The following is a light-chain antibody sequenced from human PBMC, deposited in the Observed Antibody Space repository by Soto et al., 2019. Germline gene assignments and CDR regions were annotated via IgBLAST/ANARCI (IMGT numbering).Light chain of an antibody. V-gene: IGKV3D-20*01. CDR1: QRISSSY. CDR3: QQYGSWPIT. J-gene: IGKJ5*01. CDR2: DAF. Sequence: VLTQSPATLSLSPGERATLSCGASQRISSSYLAWYQQKPGLAPRLLIYDAFTRATGIPDRFSGSVSGTDFTLTISRLEPEDVAVYYCQQYGSWPITFGQGTRLEIK.